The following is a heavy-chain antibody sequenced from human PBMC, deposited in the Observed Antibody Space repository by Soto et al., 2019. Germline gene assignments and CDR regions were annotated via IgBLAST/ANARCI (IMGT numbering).Heavy chain of an antibody. Sequence: SETLSLTCAVYGGSLSGYYWSWIRQPPGKGLEWIGEINHSGSTNYNPSLKSRVTISVDTSKNQFSLKLSSVTAADTAVYYCARGERGGSLYYFDYWGQGTLVTVSS. J-gene: IGHJ4*02. CDR1: GGSLSGYY. V-gene: IGHV4-34*01. D-gene: IGHD1-26*01. CDR2: INHSGST. CDR3: ARGERGGSLYYFDY.